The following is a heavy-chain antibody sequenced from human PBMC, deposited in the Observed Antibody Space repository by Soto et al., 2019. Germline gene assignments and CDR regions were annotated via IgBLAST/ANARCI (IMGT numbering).Heavy chain of an antibody. D-gene: IGHD6-13*01. CDR2: VDYTGSYT. CDR3: AKRSAGFSEFDY. V-gene: IGHV3-23*01. J-gene: IGHJ4*02. CDR1: GFTFSGFA. Sequence: EVQLLESGGGLVQPGGSLRLSCAASGFTFSGFAMNWVRQPPGKGLEWVPRVDYTGSYTFYAASVKGRFTISRDNSKNMVYLELNSRRAEDTAVYYCAKRSAGFSEFDYWGQGTLVIVSS.